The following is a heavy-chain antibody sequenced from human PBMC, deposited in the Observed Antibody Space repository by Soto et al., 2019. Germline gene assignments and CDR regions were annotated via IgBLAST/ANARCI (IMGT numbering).Heavy chain of an antibody. CDR1: GYTFSRSG. CDR3: ATIGSDRYYCYDRDV. J-gene: IGHJ6*02. D-gene: IGHD3-16*01. Sequence: QVQLVQSGAEVKKPGASVKVSCKASGYTFSRSGISWVRQAPGQGLEWMGWISAYNGDANYAQKLQGRVTMTTDTSTSTAFMELGSLKSDVTAVYCYATIGSDRYYCYDRDVWGQGTTVTVSS. V-gene: IGHV1-18*01. CDR2: ISAYNGDA.